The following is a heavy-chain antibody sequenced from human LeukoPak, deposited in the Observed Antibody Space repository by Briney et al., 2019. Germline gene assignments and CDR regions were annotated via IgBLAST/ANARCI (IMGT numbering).Heavy chain of an antibody. D-gene: IGHD4-17*01. CDR2: IHTGGRT. CDR3: AVRVTKGSWSAFDI. CDR1: GFTPSSNF. V-gene: IGHV3-66*01. J-gene: IGHJ3*02. Sequence: VGSLRLSCAASGFTPSSNFITWVRQAPGKGLEWVSVIHTGGRTYYADSVKGRFTISRDDSKNTFYLHMNSLRAEDAAVYYCAVRVTKGSWSAFDIWGQGTMVTVSS.